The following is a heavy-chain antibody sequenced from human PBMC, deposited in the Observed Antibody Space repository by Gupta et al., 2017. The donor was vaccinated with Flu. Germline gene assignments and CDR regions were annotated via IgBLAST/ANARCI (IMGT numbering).Heavy chain of an antibody. D-gene: IGHD3-10*01. CDR1: GFTFSSYE. J-gene: IGHJ4*02. Sequence: EVQLVESGGALLQPGGSLRLSCAASGFTFSSYEMNWVRQAPGKGLEWISYLSSDGGAIFYADSVRGRLTVSRDNTKNSLFLQMINVRAEDTAIYYCARRSITMGAYYFDYWGQGALVTVSS. CDR2: LSSDGGAI. CDR3: ARRSITMGAYYFDY. V-gene: IGHV3-48*03.